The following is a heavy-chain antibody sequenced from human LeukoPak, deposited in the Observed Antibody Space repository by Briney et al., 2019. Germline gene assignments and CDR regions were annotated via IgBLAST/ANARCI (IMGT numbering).Heavy chain of an antibody. Sequence: SETLSLTCAVSGVSMSAFQWSWVRQSPEKGLEWIGCINTKGETNYNPSLKSRVTTSVDTSESQFSLRLTSVTAADTAVYYCATSNDAKIAPFDHWGQGALVTVSS. J-gene: IGHJ4*02. V-gene: IGHV4-4*09. CDR1: GVSMSAFQ. D-gene: IGHD2-8*01. CDR2: INTKGET. CDR3: ATSNDAKIAPFDH.